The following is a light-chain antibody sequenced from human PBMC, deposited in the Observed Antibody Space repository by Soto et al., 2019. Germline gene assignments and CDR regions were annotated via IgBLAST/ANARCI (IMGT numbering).Light chain of an antibody. CDR2: GAS. J-gene: IGKJ1*01. CDR1: QSVSSSF. V-gene: IGKV3-20*01. CDR3: HQYGSSAPT. Sequence: EIVLTQSPGPLSLSPGERATLSCRASQSVSSSFLAWYQQKPGQAPRLLIYGASSRATGIPDRFSGSGSGTDFTVTISTPTHECVLVYYCHQYGSSAPTFGQGPKVEIK.